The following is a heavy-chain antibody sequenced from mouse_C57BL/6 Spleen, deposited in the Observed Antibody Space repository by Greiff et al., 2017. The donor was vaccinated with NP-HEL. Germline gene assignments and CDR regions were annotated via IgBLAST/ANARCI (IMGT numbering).Heavy chain of an antibody. CDR3: ARGDGTVAAWFAD. J-gene: IGHJ3*01. Sequence: QVQLQQPGAELVKPGASVKLSCKASGYTFTSYWMHWVKQRPGQGLEWIGMIHPNSGSTNYNEKFKSKATLTVDKSSSTAYMQLSSLTSEDSAVYYCARGDGTVAAWFADWGQGTLVTVSA. D-gene: IGHD1-1*01. CDR2: IHPNSGST. V-gene: IGHV1-64*01. CDR1: GYTFTSYW.